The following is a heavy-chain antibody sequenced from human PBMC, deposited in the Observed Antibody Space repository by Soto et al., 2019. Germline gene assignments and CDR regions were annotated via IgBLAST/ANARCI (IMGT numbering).Heavy chain of an antibody. CDR3: AGKGSEYFQH. D-gene: IGHD1-26*01. V-gene: IGHV3-33*01. CDR2: IWYDGSNK. J-gene: IGHJ1*01. Sequence: QVQLVESGGGVVQPGRSLRLSCAASGFTFSSYGMHWVRQAPGKGLEWVVVIWYDGSNKYYAESVKGRFTISRDNSKNTLHLQMNSLRADDTAVYYSAGKGSEYFQHWGQGTLVTVSS. CDR1: GFTFSSYG.